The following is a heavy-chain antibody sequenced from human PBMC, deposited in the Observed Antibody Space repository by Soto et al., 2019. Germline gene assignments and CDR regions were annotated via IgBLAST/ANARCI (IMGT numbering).Heavy chain of an antibody. Sequence: ESGGGLVQPGGSLRLSCAASGFTFSSYNMNWVRQAPGKGLEWVSYISSSSSNIYYADSVKGRFTISRDNAKNSLYLQMNSLRDDDTAVYYCARDNDYVWGSYRIYYFDYWGQGTLVTVSS. J-gene: IGHJ4*02. V-gene: IGHV3-48*02. CDR2: ISSSSSNI. D-gene: IGHD3-16*02. CDR3: ARDNDYVWGSYRIYYFDY. CDR1: GFTFSSYN.